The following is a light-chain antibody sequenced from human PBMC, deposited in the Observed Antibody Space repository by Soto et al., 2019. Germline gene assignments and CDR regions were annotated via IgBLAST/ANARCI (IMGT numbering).Light chain of an antibody. CDR1: QSVSNN. CDR2: GAS. J-gene: IGKJ5*01. CDR3: QQYGSSPPIT. V-gene: IGKV3-20*01. Sequence: EIVLTQSPATLSLSPGERATLSCRASQSVSNNLAWYQQKPGQAPRLLIYGASSRATGIPDRFSGSGSGTDFTLTISRLEPEDFAAYYCQQYGSSPPITFGQGTRLEIK.